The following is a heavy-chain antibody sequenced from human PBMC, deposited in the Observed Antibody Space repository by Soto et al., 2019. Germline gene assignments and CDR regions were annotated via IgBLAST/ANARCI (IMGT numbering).Heavy chain of an antibody. CDR1: GFTFSSYA. CDR2: ISGSGGST. D-gene: IGHD3-10*01. J-gene: IGHJ4*02. V-gene: IGHV3-23*01. Sequence: GGSLRLSCAASGFTFSSYAMSWVRQAPGKGLDWVSTISGSGGSTYYADSVKGRFTISRDNSKTTLYLQMNSLSAEDTAVYYCAKPPTYYASGSYFDYWGQGTLVTVSS. CDR3: AKPPTYYASGSYFDY.